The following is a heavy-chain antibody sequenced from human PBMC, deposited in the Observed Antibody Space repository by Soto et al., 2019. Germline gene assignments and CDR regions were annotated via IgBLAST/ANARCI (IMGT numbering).Heavy chain of an antibody. CDR1: DGSISSFTYY. J-gene: IGHJ5*02. D-gene: IGHD3-10*01. V-gene: IGHV4-39*01. Sequence: SETLSLTYSVSDGSISSFTYYWGWIRQPPGKGLEWIGTVYYNENTYYNPSLKSRVTITVDTAKNQFSLNLRSVTAADTAMYFCARRERYYGSPGWFDPWGPGTLVTVSS. CDR2: VYYNENT. CDR3: ARRERYYGSPGWFDP.